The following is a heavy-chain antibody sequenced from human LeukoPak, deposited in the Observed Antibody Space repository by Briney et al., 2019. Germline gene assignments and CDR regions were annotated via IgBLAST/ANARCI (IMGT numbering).Heavy chain of an antibody. CDR2: IKSKTDGGTT. CDR1: GFTFSNAW. V-gene: IGHV3-15*01. Sequence: GRSLRLSCAASGFTFSNAWMSWVRQAPGKGLEWVGRIKSKTDGGTTDYAAPVKGRFTISRDDSKNTLYLQMNSLKTEDTAVYYCTTGSRYSSFSYYYYYYMDVWGKGTTVTVSS. J-gene: IGHJ6*03. D-gene: IGHD6-13*01. CDR3: TTGSRYSSFSYYYYYYMDV.